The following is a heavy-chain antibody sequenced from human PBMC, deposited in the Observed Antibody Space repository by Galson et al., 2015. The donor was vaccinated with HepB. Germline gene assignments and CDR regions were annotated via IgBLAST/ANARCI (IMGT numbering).Heavy chain of an antibody. CDR1: GGSISSGGFS. CDR2: NYHRGST. CDR3: ARQRIHDAFDI. V-gene: IGHV4-30-2*01. Sequence: TLSLTCAVSGGSISSGGFSSGWVRPPPGKGLGGCGENYHRGSTDYNPSLKSRVTISVDRSKNQFSLKLSSVTAADTAVYYCARQRIHDAFDIWGQGTMVTVSS. J-gene: IGHJ3*02. D-gene: IGHD2-21*01.